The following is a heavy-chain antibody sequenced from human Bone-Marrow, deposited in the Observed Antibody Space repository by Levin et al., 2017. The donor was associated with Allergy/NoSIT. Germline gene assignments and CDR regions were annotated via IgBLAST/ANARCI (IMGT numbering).Heavy chain of an antibody. D-gene: IGHD6-19*01. Sequence: ASVKVSCKASGYTFPSYGITWVRQAPGQGLEWMGWISAYNGDTNYAQKFQGRITMTTDTSTSTAYMELRSLRSDDTAVYFCARVTNTHPGIEVAGINDFWGQGTLVTVTS. CDR3: ARVTNTHPGIEVAGINDF. V-gene: IGHV1-18*01. J-gene: IGHJ4*02. CDR2: ISAYNGDT. CDR1: GYTFPSYG.